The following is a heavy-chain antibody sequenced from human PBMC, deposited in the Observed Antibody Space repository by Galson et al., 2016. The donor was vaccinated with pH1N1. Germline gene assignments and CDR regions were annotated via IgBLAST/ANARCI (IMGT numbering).Heavy chain of an antibody. CDR2: IHPNSGDT. Sequence: SVKVSCKASGYSFIVHYMHWVRQAPGHGLEWMGWIHPNSGDTKYAQNFQGRVTLTRDTSINTAYMELSSLTSDETAVYYCATGSGNSWFDPWGQGTLVTVSS. CDR3: ATGSGNSWFDP. V-gene: IGHV1-2*02. J-gene: IGHJ5*02. D-gene: IGHD3-10*01. CDR1: GYSFIVHY.